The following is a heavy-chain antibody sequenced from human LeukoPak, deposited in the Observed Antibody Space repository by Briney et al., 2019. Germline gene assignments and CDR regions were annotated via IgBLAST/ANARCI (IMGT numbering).Heavy chain of an antibody. J-gene: IGHJ3*01. V-gene: IGHV3-23*01. Sequence: GGSLRLSCAASGFTFNDNAMSWVRQAPGKGLDWVSAIKGGGDATEYADSVKGRFTISRDNSKNTLYLQMNSLRPEDTAVYYCARCTTSCYANAFDVWGQGTLLTVSS. D-gene: IGHD2-2*01. CDR2: IKGGGDAT. CDR3: ARCTTSCYANAFDV. CDR1: GFTFNDNA.